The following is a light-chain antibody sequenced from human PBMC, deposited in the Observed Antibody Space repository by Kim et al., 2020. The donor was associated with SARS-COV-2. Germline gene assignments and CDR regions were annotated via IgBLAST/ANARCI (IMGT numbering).Light chain of an antibody. CDR1: QSLSSSH. Sequence: PGERATLSCRASQSLSSSHLAWYQQKPGQAPRLLIYGTSSRATGIPDRFSGSGSGTDFTLTISRLEPEDIAVYYCQQYSASRTFGQGTKV. CDR3: QQYSASRT. V-gene: IGKV3-20*01. CDR2: GTS. J-gene: IGKJ1*01.